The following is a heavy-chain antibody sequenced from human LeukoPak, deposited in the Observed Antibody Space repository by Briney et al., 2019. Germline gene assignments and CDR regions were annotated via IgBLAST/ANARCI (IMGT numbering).Heavy chain of an antibody. CDR3: AKSSAADHRGYYYYYMDV. V-gene: IGHV3-43D*03. CDR2: ISWDGGST. Sequence: GGSLRLSCAASGFTFDDYAMHWVRQAPGKGLEWVSLISWDGGSTYYADSVKGRFTISRDNSKNSLYLQMNSLRAEDTALYYCAKSSAADHRGYYYYYMDVWGKGTTVTVSS. D-gene: IGHD6-13*01. J-gene: IGHJ6*03. CDR1: GFTFDDYA.